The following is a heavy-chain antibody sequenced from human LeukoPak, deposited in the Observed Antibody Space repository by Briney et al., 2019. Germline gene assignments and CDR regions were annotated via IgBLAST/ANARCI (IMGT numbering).Heavy chain of an antibody. V-gene: IGHV4-59*01. CDR1: GGSISSYY. CDR2: IYYSGST. D-gene: IGHD5-24*01. CDR3: ARGAMTTTSTFDY. Sequence: SETLSLTCTVPGGSISSYYWSWIRQPPGKGLEWIGYIYYSGSTNYNPSLKSRVTLSVDTSKNQFSLKLSSVTAADTAVHYCARGAMTTTSTFDYWGQGTLATVSS. J-gene: IGHJ4*02.